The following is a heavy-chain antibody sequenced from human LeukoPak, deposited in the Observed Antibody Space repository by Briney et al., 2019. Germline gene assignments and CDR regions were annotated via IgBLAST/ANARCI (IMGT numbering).Heavy chain of an antibody. Sequence: GGSLRLSCAASGFTFSSYGMHWVRQAPGKGLEWVAFIRYDGSNKYYADSVKGRFTISRDNSKNTLYLQMNSLRAEDTAVYYCAKDKNALCTSSCRSEFDYWGQGTLVTVSS. D-gene: IGHD2-2*01. J-gene: IGHJ4*02. CDR2: IRYDGSNK. CDR3: AKDKNALCTSSCRSEFDY. V-gene: IGHV3-30*02. CDR1: GFTFSSYG.